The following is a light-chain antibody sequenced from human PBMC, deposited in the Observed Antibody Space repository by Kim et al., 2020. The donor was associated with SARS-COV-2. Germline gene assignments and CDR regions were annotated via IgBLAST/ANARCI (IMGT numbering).Light chain of an antibody. CDR2: KAS. J-gene: IGKJ1*01. CDR3: QQYDTYWT. Sequence: DIQMTQSPSTLSASVGDRVTITCRASQSITSWLAWYQQRPGKAPKLLIYKASTLESGVPSRFSGSGSGTEFTLTITGLQPDDFATYYCQQYDTYWTFCQGTKVEIK. V-gene: IGKV1-5*03. CDR1: QSITSW.